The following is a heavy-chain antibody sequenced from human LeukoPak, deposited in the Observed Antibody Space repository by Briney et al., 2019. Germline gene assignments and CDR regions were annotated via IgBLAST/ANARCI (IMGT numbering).Heavy chain of an antibody. CDR3: ARGSVVRGFDY. D-gene: IGHD2-15*01. CDR2: TYYRSKWYN. Sequence: SQTLSLTCAIYGDSVSSNSAALNCIRQSPSRGLEWLGRTYYRSKWYNDYAVSVKSRITINPDTSKNQFSLQLNSVTPEDTAVYYCARGSVVRGFDYWGQGTLVTVSS. V-gene: IGHV6-1*01. CDR1: GDSVSSNSAA. J-gene: IGHJ4*02.